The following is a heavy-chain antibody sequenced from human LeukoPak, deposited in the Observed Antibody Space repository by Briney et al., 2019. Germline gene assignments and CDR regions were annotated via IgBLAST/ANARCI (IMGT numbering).Heavy chain of an antibody. CDR3: AAQGGY. CDR2: ISYDGSNK. Sequence: GGSLRLSCAASGFTFSSYGMHWVRQAPGKGLEWVAVISYDGSNKYYADSVKGRFTISRDNSKNTLYLQMNSLRAEDTALYHCAAQGGYWGQGTLVTVSS. V-gene: IGHV3-30*03. J-gene: IGHJ4*02. CDR1: GFTFSSYG.